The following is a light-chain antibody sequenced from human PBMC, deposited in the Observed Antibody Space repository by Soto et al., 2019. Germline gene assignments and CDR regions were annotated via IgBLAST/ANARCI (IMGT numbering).Light chain of an antibody. CDR3: QQYIDWPRT. J-gene: IGKJ1*01. V-gene: IGKV3-15*01. Sequence: EVVMTQSPATLSVSPGERVTLSCRASQNVNINLAWYQHKAGQAPRLLLYGASNRATDIPVKLSGSGSGTEFTLTISSQPSEDFAVYYCQQYIDWPRTFGQGTRVE. CDR1: QNVNIN. CDR2: GAS.